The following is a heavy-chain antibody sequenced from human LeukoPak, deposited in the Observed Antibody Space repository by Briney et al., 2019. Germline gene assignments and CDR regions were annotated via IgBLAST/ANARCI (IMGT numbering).Heavy chain of an antibody. D-gene: IGHD2-21*01. CDR1: GVTFSNYW. Sequence: PGGSLRLSCEASGVTFSNYWMSWVRQAPGMGPEWLANIKQDGTEKFYMASVRGRFIISRDNAKSSLYLQMNSLRVEDTAVYYCARDCGGEAPCFDSWGQGTLVTVSS. J-gene: IGHJ4*02. CDR3: ARDCGGEAPCFDS. CDR2: IKQDGTEK. V-gene: IGHV3-7*03.